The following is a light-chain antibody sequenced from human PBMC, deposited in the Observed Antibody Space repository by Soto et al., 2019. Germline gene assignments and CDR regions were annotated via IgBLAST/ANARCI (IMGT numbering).Light chain of an antibody. CDR2: GAS. J-gene: IGKJ4*01. CDR1: QSVSSN. V-gene: IGKV3-15*01. Sequence: DIVVTQSPATLSVSPGERATLSCRASQSVSSNLAWYQQKPGQAPRLLIYGASTRATGIPARFSGSVSGTAFTLTISSLQSEDFAVYECQHYTGCPTFGGRTKV. CDR3: QHYTGCPT.